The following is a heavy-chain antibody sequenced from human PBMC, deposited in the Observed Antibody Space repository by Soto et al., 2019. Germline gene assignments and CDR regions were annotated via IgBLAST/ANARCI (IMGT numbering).Heavy chain of an antibody. Sequence: QVQLVESGGGLVKPGGSLRLSCAASGFTFSDYYMSWLRQAPGKGLEWVSYISSGGGTIYYADSVKGRFTISRDNAKSSLYLQMNSLRAEDTAVYYCAREYCSGGSCYQYFQHWGQGTLVTVSS. J-gene: IGHJ1*01. CDR3: AREYCSGGSCYQYFQH. CDR2: ISSGGGTI. CDR1: GFTFSDYY. D-gene: IGHD2-15*01. V-gene: IGHV3-11*01.